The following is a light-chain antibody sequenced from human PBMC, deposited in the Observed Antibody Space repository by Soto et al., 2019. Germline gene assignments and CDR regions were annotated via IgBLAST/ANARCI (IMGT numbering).Light chain of an antibody. CDR3: QQSYNTPRT. Sequence: DLQMTQSPSSLSASVGDRVTITCRASQRISTYLSWYQQKPGKAPNLLIYAASTLQSGVPSRFSGSGSGTDFTLTISSLQPEDFATYYCQQSYNTPRTFGQGTKVEIK. J-gene: IGKJ1*01. CDR2: AAS. CDR1: QRISTY. V-gene: IGKV1-39*01.